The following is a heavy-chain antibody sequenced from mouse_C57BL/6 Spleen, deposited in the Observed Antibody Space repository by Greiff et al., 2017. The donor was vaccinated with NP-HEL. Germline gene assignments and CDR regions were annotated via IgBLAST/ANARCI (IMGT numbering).Heavy chain of an antibody. D-gene: IGHD1-1*01. J-gene: IGHJ3*01. Sequence: QVQLKESGPELVKPGASVKISCKASGYAFSSSWMNWVKQRPGKGLEWIGRIYPGDGDTNYNGKFKGKATLTADKSSSTAYMQLSSLTSEDSSVYFCARGGTTVVTFAYWGQGTLVTVSA. CDR1: GYAFSSSW. CDR3: ARGGTTVVTFAY. V-gene: IGHV1-82*01. CDR2: IYPGDGDT.